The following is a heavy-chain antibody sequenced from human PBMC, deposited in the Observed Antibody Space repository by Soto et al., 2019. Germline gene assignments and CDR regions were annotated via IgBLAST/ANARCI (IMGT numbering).Heavy chain of an antibody. CDR3: ARMGPLLSWSGYFDRGGYYYYYGMDV. CDR1: GYSFTSYW. V-gene: IGHV5-51*01. Sequence: GESLKISCKGSGYSFTSYWIGWVRQMPGKGLEWMGIIYPGDSDTRYSPSFQGQVTISADKSISTAYLQWSSLKASDTAMYYCARMGPLLSWSGYFDRGGYYYYYGMDVWGQGTTVTVSS. J-gene: IGHJ6*02. D-gene: IGHD3-3*01. CDR2: IYPGDSDT.